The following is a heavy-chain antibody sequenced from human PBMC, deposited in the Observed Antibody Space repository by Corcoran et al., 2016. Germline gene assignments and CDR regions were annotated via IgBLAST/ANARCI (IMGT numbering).Heavy chain of an antibody. CDR2: ISYDGSNK. CDR1: GFTFSSYG. V-gene: IGHV3-30*18. CDR3: AKIWGENHDYMESGDNWFDP. Sequence: QVQLVESVGGVVQPGRSLRLSCAASGFTFSSYGMHWVRQAPGKGLEWVAVISYDGSNKYYADSVKGRFTISRDNSKNTLYLQMNSLRAEDTAVYYCAKIWGENHDYMESGDNWFDPWGQGTLVTVSS. J-gene: IGHJ5*02. D-gene: IGHD3-16*01.